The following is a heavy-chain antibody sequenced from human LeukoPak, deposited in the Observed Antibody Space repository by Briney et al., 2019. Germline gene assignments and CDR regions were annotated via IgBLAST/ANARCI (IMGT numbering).Heavy chain of an antibody. Sequence: GSLGLSLAASGFTFSTSAMSLVRQASGKGPELVSSVSRTGGHTHCADSVKGRFTISRDNSKNTLYLQMNSLRAEDTAVYYCAKHAHISASELDYWGQGTLVTVSS. CDR2: VSRTGGHT. CDR1: GFTFSTSA. J-gene: IGHJ4*02. V-gene: IGHV3-23*01. CDR3: AKHAHISASELDY. D-gene: IGHD3-16*01.